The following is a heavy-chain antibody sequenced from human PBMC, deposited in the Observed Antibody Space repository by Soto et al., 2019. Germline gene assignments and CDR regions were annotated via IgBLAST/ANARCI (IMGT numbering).Heavy chain of an antibody. Sequence: QVQLQESGPGLVKPSQTLSLTCTVSGGSISSGGYYWSWIRQHPGKGLEWIGYIYYSGSTYYNPSLKSRVTISVDTSKNQFSLKLSSVTAADTAVYYCARGDSSGYSWHWRTPGEGYFDLWGRGTLVTVSS. D-gene: IGHD3-22*01. CDR3: ARGDSSGYSWHWRTPGEGYFDL. V-gene: IGHV4-31*03. CDR1: GGSISSGGYY. J-gene: IGHJ2*01. CDR2: IYYSGST.